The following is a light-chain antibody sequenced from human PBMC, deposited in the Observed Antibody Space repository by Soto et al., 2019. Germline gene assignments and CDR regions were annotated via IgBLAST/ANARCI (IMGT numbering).Light chain of an antibody. V-gene: IGKV1-5*03. Sequence: DIQMTQSPSTLSASVGDRVTIACRASQSISGWLAWYQQKPGKPPNLLIYEASTLESGVPSRFSGSGSGTEFTLTISSLQPDDLVTYYCQQYNMYPYTFGQGTKLEIK. CDR3: QQYNMYPYT. CDR1: QSISGW. J-gene: IGKJ2*01. CDR2: EAS.